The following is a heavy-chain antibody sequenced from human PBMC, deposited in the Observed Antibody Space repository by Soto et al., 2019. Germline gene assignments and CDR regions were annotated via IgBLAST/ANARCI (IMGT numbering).Heavy chain of an antibody. CDR2: ILVGGST. Sequence: PGGSLRLSCAASGFICSSYDMSWVRQAPGKGLEWVSTILVGGSTHYEDSVKGRFTISRDTSRNTVYLQMNSLTAGDTAMYYCAKATATGGGAFDIGGQGTMVTVSS. CDR1: GFICSSYD. V-gene: IGHV3-23*01. D-gene: IGHD2-8*02. J-gene: IGHJ3*02. CDR3: AKATATGGGAFDI.